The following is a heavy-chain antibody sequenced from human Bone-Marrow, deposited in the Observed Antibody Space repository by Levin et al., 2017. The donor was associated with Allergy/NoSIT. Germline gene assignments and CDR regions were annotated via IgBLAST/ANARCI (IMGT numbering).Heavy chain of an antibody. CDR3: AKDKRQMSFDY. J-gene: IGHJ4*02. V-gene: IGHV3-30*18. CDR2: ISYDGSNK. CDR1: GFTFSSYG. Sequence: SCAASGFTFSSYGMHWVRQAPGKGLEWVAVISYDGSNKYYADSVKGRFTISRDNSKNTLYLQMNSLRAEDTAVYYCAKDKRQMSFDYWGQGTLVTVSS.